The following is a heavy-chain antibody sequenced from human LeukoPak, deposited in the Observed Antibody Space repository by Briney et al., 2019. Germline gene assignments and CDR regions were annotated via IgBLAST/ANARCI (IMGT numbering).Heavy chain of an antibody. CDR3: AKGHSQSFDS. J-gene: IGHJ4*02. CDR1: GFTSTTYG. D-gene: IGHD2-21*01. V-gene: IGHV3-30*02. Sequence: PGGSLRLSCEASGFTSTTYGMHWVRQVPGKGLEWVAFIRYDGSDKYYVDSVKGRFTISRDNARSTLYLQMNSLRAEDTAVYYCAKGHSQSFDSWGQGTLVTVSS. CDR2: IRYDGSDK.